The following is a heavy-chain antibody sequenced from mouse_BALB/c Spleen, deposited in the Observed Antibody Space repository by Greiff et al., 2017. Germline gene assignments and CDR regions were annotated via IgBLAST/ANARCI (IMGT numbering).Heavy chain of an antibody. CDR1: GYAFSSYW. CDR3: ARDGYYAAMDY. J-gene: IGHJ4*01. V-gene: IGHV1-80*01. Sequence: VHVKQSGAELVRPGSSVKISCKASGYAFSSYWMNWVKQRPGQGLEWIGQIYPGDGDTNYNGKFKGKATLTADKSSSTAYMQLSSLTSEDSAVYFCARDGYYAAMDYWGQGTSVTVSS. CDR2: IYPGDGDT. D-gene: IGHD2-3*01.